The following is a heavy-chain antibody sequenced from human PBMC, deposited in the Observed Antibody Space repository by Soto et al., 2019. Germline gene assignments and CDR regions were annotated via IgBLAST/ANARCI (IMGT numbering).Heavy chain of an antibody. V-gene: IGHV1-2*02. CDR1: GYTFTGYY. CDR3: ARDSYYDFWSGYYAYGMDV. D-gene: IGHD3-3*01. Sequence: GASVKVSCKASGYTFTGYYMHGVRQAPGQGLEWMGWINPNSGGTNYAQKFQGRVTMTRDTSISTAYMELSRLRSDDTAVYYCARDSYYDFWSGYYAYGMDVWGQGTTVTVSS. J-gene: IGHJ6*02. CDR2: INPNSGGT.